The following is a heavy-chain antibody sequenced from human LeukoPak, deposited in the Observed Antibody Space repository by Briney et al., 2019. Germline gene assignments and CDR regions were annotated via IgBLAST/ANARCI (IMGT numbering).Heavy chain of an antibody. J-gene: IGHJ4*02. CDR2: ISGSGSTI. CDR1: GFTFTDYY. Sequence: GGSLRLSCAASGFTFTDYYMSWNRQAPGKGLEWVSYISGSGSTIYIADSVKGRFSISRDNANNSLYLQMNSLRPEDTAVYYCARYRGTYYDYWGQGTQVTVSS. CDR3: ARYRGTYYDY. V-gene: IGHV3-11*04. D-gene: IGHD1-26*01.